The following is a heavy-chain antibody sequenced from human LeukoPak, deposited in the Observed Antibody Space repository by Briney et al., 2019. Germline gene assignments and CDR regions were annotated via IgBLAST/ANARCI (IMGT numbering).Heavy chain of an antibody. CDR2: IYYSGST. J-gene: IGHJ4*02. V-gene: IGHV4-59*12. CDR1: GGSISSYY. Sequence: SETLSLTCTVSGGSISSYYWSWIRQPPGKGLEWIGYIYYSGSTNYNPSLQSRVTISVDTSKNQFSLKLSSLTAADTAVYYCARGDHSRATFVYWGQGTLVTVSS. CDR3: ARGDHSRATFVY. D-gene: IGHD5-12*01.